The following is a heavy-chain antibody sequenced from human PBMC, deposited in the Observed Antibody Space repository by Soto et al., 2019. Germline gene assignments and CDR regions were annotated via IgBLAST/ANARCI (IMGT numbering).Heavy chain of an antibody. CDR2: MNPDSGDT. J-gene: IGHJ4*02. CDR3: VRQPGGVATPGDDY. V-gene: IGHV1-8*01. D-gene: IGHD2-15*01. Sequence: QVQLVQSGAEVKKPGASVKVSCAASGYPFSAFDINWVRQAGGQGLEWMGWMNPDSGDTAFAQRFQDRITMTRSTSISTAYMELSRLPSDDTSVYFCVRQPGGVATPGDDYWGQGTLVTVSS. CDR1: GYPFSAFD.